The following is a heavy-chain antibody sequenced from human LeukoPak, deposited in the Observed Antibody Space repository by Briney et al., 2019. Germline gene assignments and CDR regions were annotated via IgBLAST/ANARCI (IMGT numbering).Heavy chain of an antibody. Sequence: GGPLRLSCAASGFTFSSYGMHWVRQAPGKGLEWVAVIWYDGSNKYYAASVKGRFTTSRDNSKNTLYLQMNSLRAEDTAVYYCARTPYSSSWYVGNWFDPWGQGTLVTVSS. D-gene: IGHD6-13*01. V-gene: IGHV3-33*01. CDR2: IWYDGSNK. CDR3: ARTPYSSSWYVGNWFDP. J-gene: IGHJ5*02. CDR1: GFTFSSYG.